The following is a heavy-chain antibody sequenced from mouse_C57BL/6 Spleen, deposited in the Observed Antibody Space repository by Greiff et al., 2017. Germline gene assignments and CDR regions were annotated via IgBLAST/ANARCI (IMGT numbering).Heavy chain of an antibody. J-gene: IGHJ2*01. Sequence: QVQLQQPGAELVRPGSSVKLSCKASGYTFTSYWMHWVKQRPIQGLEWIGNIDSSDSETYYNQKFKDKATLTVDKSSSTAYMQLSSLTYEDSAVYYCARTDSNYRGDFDYWGQGTTLTVSS. CDR3: ARTDSNYRGDFDY. CDR1: GYTFTSYW. CDR2: IDSSDSET. V-gene: IGHV1-52*01. D-gene: IGHD2-5*01.